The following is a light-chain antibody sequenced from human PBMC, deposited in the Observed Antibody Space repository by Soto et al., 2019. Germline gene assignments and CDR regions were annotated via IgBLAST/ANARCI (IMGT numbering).Light chain of an antibody. Sequence: DIPLTQSPSTLSASVGGRVSIXCWASQSISSWLAWYQQKPGKAPKLLIYDASSLESGVPSRFSGSGSGTEFTLTISSLQPDDFATYYCQQYNSYSWTFGQGTKVDNK. CDR1: QSISSW. V-gene: IGKV1-5*01. CDR3: QQYNSYSWT. CDR2: DAS. J-gene: IGKJ1*01.